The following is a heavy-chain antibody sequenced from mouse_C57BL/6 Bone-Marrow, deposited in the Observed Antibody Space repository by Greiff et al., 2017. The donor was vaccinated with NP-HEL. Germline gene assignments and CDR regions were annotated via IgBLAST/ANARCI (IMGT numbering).Heavy chain of an antibody. CDR1: GYTFTSYW. CDR2: IDPSDSYT. Sequence: QVQLQQPGAELVMPGASVKLSCKASGYTFTSYWMHWVKQRPGQGLEWIGEIDPSDSYTNYNQKFKGKSTLTVDKSSSTAYMQLSSLTSEDSAVYYCAAYAKDFDYWGQGTTLTVSS. J-gene: IGHJ2*01. V-gene: IGHV1-69*01. CDR3: AAYAKDFDY. D-gene: IGHD1-1*01.